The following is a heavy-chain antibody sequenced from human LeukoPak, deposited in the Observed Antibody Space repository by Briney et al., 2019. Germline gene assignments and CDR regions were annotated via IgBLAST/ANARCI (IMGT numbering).Heavy chain of an antibody. J-gene: IGHJ4*02. V-gene: IGHV4-59*01. CDR3: ARVVYGSGSYAPLFDY. CDR2: IYYSGST. CDR1: GGSISSYY. D-gene: IGHD3-10*01. Sequence: PSETLSLTCTVSGGSISSYYWSWIRQPPGKGLEWIGYIYYSGSTNYNPSLKSRVTISVDTSKNQFSLKLSSVTAADTAVYYCARVVYGSGSYAPLFDYWGQGTLVTVSS.